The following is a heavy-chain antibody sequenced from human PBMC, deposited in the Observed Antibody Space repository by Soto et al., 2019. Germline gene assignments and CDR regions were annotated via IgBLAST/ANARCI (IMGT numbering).Heavy chain of an antibody. CDR3: AKAGAIVRGVIIKEGDYFDH. Sequence: PGGSLRLSCAASGFTFDDYAMHWVRQAPGKGLEWVSGISWNSGSIDYADSVKGRFTISRDNAKNSLHLQMNSLRAEDTAFYYCAKAGAIVRGVIIKEGDYFDHWGQGTLVTVSS. D-gene: IGHD3-10*02. CDR1: GFTFDDYA. J-gene: IGHJ4*02. CDR2: ISWNSGSI. V-gene: IGHV3-9*01.